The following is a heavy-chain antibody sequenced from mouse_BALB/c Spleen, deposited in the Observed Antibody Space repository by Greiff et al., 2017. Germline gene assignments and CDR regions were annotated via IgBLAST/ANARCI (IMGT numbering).Heavy chain of an antibody. D-gene: IGHD2-1*01. CDR3: APIYYGNDYAMDY. CDR1: GFNIKDTY. J-gene: IGHJ4*01. CDR2: IDPANGNT. Sequence: EVQLQESGAELVKPGASVKLSCTASGFNIKDTYMHWVKQRPEQGLEWIGRIDPANGNTKYDPKFQGKATITADTSSNTAYLQLSSLTSEDTAVYYCAPIYYGNDYAMDYWGQGTSVTVSS. V-gene: IGHV14-3*02.